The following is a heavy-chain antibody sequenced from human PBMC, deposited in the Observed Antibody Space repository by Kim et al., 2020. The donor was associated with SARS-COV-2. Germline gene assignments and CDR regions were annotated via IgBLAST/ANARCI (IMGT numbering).Heavy chain of an antibody. V-gene: IGHV1-69*01. D-gene: IGHD3-22*01. CDR3: ARSHRYSSGYYPYAFDI. J-gene: IGHJ3*02. Sequence: FQGRVTITADESTSTAYMELSSLRSEDTAVYYCARSHRYSSGYYPYAFDIWGQGTMVTVSS.